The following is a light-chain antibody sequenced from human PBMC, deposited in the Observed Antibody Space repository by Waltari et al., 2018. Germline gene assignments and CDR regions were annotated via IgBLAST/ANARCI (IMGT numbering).Light chain of an antibody. V-gene: IGLV3-19*01. CDR2: GKN. J-gene: IGLJ2*01. Sequence: SSELTQDPAVSLALGQTVSITCQGDSLRRYYASWYQQKPRPAPRLVIYGKNSRPSGFPDRFSGARSGNTAALTITGAQAEDEADYYCNSRDSNNNRVFFGGGTK. CDR1: SLRRYY. CDR3: NSRDSNNNRVF.